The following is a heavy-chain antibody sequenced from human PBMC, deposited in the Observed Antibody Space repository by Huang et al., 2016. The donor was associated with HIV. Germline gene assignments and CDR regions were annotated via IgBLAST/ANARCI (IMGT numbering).Heavy chain of an antibody. CDR3: ARTAYSYGFRQGYNWFDP. J-gene: IGHJ5*02. V-gene: IGHV1-69*13. CDR2: SIPICGTA. CDR1: GGTFSSYA. D-gene: IGHD5-18*01. Sequence: QVLLVQPGAEVRKPGSSVKVSCTAFGGTFSSYAISWVRQAPGQGLAWRGGSIPICGTANYTQKFQGRVTITGDESTNTGYMELTRLTSEDTAVYYCARTAYSYGFRQGYNWFDPWGQGTPVTVSS.